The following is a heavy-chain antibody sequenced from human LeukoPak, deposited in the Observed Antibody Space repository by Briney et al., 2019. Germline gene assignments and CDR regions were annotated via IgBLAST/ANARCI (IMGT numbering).Heavy chain of an antibody. Sequence: PSETLSLTCTVSGGSISSSSYYWGWIRQPPGKGLEWIESIYYSGSTYYNPSLKSRVTISVDTSKNQFSLKLSSVTAADTAVYYCARHPLFNYYDSSGHDYWGQGILVTVSS. CDR1: GGSISSSSYY. CDR2: IYYSGST. V-gene: IGHV4-39*01. J-gene: IGHJ4*02. D-gene: IGHD3-22*01. CDR3: ARHPLFNYYDSSGHDY.